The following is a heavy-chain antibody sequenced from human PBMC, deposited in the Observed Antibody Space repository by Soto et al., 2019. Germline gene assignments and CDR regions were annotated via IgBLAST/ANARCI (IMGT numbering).Heavy chain of an antibody. CDR3: ASGGRDGFKFGPLFDY. Sequence: PGGSLRLSCAASGFTFSSYDMHWVRQATGKGQEWVSAIGTAGDTYYPGSVKGRFTISRENAKNSLYLQMNSLRAEDTAVFYCASGGRDGFKFGPLFDYWGQGTLVTVSS. D-gene: IGHD3-10*01. V-gene: IGHV3-13*01. CDR1: GFTFSSYD. CDR2: IGTAGDT. J-gene: IGHJ4*02.